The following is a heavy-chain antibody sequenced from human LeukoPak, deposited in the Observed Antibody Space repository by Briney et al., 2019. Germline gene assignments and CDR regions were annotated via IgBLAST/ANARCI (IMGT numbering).Heavy chain of an antibody. CDR3: ARVSGRLERQSDLDY. CDR2: ISGDSTYI. D-gene: IGHD1-1*01. V-gene: IGHV3-21*01. Sequence: GGSLRLSCAASGFTFSSYSLNWVRQAPGKGLEWVSSISGDSTYIYNAGSVKGRFTISRDNAQASLYLQMISLRADDTAVYYCARVSGRLERQSDLDYWGQGTLVIVSS. CDR1: GFTFSSYS. J-gene: IGHJ4*02.